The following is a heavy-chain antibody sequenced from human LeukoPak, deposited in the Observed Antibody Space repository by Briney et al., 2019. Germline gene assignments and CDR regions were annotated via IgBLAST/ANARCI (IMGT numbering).Heavy chain of an antibody. V-gene: IGHV1-46*01. J-gene: IGHJ3*02. CDR3: ARERRTTSGWPGERISAFES. Sequence: ASVKVSCKASGYTFTSYYMHWVRQAPGQGLEWMGIINPSGGSTSYAQKFQGRVTMTRDTSTSTVYMELSSLRSEDTAVHCCARERRTTSGWPGERISAFESWGQGTMVTVSS. CDR2: INPSGGST. CDR1: GYTFTSYY. D-gene: IGHD1/OR15-1a*01.